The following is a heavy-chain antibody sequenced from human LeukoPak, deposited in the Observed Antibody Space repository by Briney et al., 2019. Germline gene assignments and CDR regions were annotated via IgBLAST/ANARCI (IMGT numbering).Heavy chain of an antibody. CDR2: INSDGSST. D-gene: IGHD4-17*01. Sequence: GGSLRLSCAASGFTFSSYWMHWVRQAPGEGLVWVSRINSDGSSTSYADSVKGRFTISRDNAKNTLYLQMNSLRAEDTAVYYCARDGPTVTTTRAFDIWGQGTMVTVSS. CDR3: ARDGPTVTTTRAFDI. J-gene: IGHJ3*02. V-gene: IGHV3-74*01. CDR1: GFTFSSYW.